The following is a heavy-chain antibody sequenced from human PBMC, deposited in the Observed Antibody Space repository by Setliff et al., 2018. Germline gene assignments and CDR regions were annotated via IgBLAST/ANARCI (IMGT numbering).Heavy chain of an antibody. V-gene: IGHV4-59*11. CDR1: DGSSSSHY. CDR3: ARENGYCSGGACYFMFDY. CDR2: IHFSGTT. D-gene: IGHD2-15*01. Sequence: KPSETLSLTCTVSDGSSSSHYWSWIRQPPGKGLEWIGYIHFSGTTSYNPSLKSRVTLSLDTSKNQFSLELSSVTAADTAMYYCARENGYCSGGACYFMFDYWGQGTLVTVSS. J-gene: IGHJ4*02.